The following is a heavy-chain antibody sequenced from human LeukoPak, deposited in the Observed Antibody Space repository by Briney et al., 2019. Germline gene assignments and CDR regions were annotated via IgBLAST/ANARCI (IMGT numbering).Heavy chain of an antibody. CDR1: GYSFTSYW. J-gene: IGHJ3*02. V-gene: IGHV5-51*01. D-gene: IGHD2-2*01. Sequence: GESLKISCKGSGYSFTSYWIGWVRQMPGKGLEWMGIIYPGDSDTRYSPSFQGQVTISADKSISTAYLQWSSLKASDTAMYYCARLWGHCSSTSCYLDAFDIWGQGTMVTVSS. CDR2: IYPGDSDT. CDR3: ARLWGHCSSTSCYLDAFDI.